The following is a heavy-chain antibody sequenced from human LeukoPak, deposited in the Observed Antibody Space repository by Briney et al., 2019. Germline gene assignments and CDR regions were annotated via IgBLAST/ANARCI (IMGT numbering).Heavy chain of an antibody. CDR2: IYTSGST. J-gene: IGHJ6*03. CDR3: ARGIYCSSTSCYYYYYYMDV. D-gene: IGHD2-2*01. CDR1: GGSISSYH. V-gene: IGHV4-4*07. Sequence: PSETLSLTCTVSGGSISSYHWSWIRQPAGKGLEWIGRIYTSGSTNYNPSLKSRVTMSVDTSKNQFSLKLSSVPAADTAVYYCARGIYCSSTSCYYYYYYMDVWGKGTTVTVSS.